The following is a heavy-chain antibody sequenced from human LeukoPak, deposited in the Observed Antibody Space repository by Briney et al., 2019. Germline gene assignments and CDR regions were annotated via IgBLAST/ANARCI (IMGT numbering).Heavy chain of an antibody. CDR1: GYTFTGYY. Sequence: ASVKVSCKASGYTFTGYYMHRVRQAPGQGLEWMGWINPNSGGTNYAQKFQGRVTMTRDTSISTAYMELSRLRSDDTAVYYCARDRGVGIFLGYWGQGTLVTVSS. V-gene: IGHV1-2*02. D-gene: IGHD3-3*01. CDR2: INPNSGGT. CDR3: ARDRGVGIFLGY. J-gene: IGHJ4*02.